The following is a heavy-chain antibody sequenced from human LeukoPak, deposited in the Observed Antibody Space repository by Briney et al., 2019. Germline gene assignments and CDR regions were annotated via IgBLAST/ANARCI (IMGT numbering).Heavy chain of an antibody. D-gene: IGHD3-22*01. CDR1: GGSISSHY. Sequence: SETLSLTCTVSGGSISSHYWSWIRQPPGKGLEWIGYLYYSGGTKYNPSLKSRVTISVDTSKNQFSMKLSSVTAADTAVYYCARLYESSGYTNWLDPWGQGTLVTVSS. J-gene: IGHJ5*02. V-gene: IGHV4-59*11. CDR2: LYYSGGT. CDR3: ARLYESSGYTNWLDP.